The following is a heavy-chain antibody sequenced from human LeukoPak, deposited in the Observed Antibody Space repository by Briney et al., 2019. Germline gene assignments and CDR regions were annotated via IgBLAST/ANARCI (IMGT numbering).Heavy chain of an antibody. J-gene: IGHJ4*02. V-gene: IGHV3-30*02. D-gene: IGHD3-10*01. CDR3: AKDPLVLSNMVRGVITRVYFDY. CDR2: K. Sequence: KYYAHSVKARFTISRDNSKNTLYLQMNSLRAEDTAVYYYAKDPLVLSNMVRGVITRVYFDYWGQGTLVTVSS.